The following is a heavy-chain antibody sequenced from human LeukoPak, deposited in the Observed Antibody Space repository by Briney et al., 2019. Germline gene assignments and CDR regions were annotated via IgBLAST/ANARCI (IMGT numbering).Heavy chain of an antibody. V-gene: IGHV3-11*01. J-gene: IGHJ5*02. CDR3: ANTYYDILTGYYLPPP. D-gene: IGHD3-9*01. CDR2: ISSSGSTI. CDR1: GFTFSDYY. Sequence: GGSLRLSCAASGFTFSDYYMSWIRQAPGKGLEWVSYISSSGSTIYYADSVRGRFTISRDNAKNSLYLQTNSLRAEDTAVYYCANTYYDILTGYYLPPPWGQGTLVTVSS.